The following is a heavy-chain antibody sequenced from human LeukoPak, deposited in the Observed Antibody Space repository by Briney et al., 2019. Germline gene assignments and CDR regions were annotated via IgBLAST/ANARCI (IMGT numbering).Heavy chain of an antibody. Sequence: GGSLRLSCAASGFTFSSYAMSWVRQAPGKGLEWVSYISSSSSTIYYADSVKGRFTISRDNAKNSLYLQMNSLRDEDTAVYYCARDPRPAADTVTTGSLGDYWGQGTLVTVSS. CDR1: GFTFSSYA. D-gene: IGHD4-17*01. CDR2: ISSSSSTI. V-gene: IGHV3-48*02. CDR3: ARDPRPAADTVTTGSLGDY. J-gene: IGHJ4*02.